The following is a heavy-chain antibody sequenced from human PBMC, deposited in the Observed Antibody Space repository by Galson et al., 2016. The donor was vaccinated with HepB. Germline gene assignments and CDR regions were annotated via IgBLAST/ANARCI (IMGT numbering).Heavy chain of an antibody. V-gene: IGHV3-30-3*01. CDR3: ARMRYSSGWLDGFDI. Sequence: SLRLSCAASGFSVNTYAVNWVRQAPGKGLEWVAVLSTNGLSQHYADSVKGRFTISRDNAKRSLYLQMNSLRAEDTAVYYCARMRYSSGWLDGFDIWGQGTMVTVSS. D-gene: IGHD6-19*01. J-gene: IGHJ3*02. CDR1: GFSVNTYA. CDR2: LSTNGLSQ.